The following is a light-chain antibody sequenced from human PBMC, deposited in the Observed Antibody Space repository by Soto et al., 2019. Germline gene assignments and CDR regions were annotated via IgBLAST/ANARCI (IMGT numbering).Light chain of an antibody. J-gene: IGKJ3*01. CDR2: GAS. Sequence: EIVMTQSPATLSVSPGERATLSCRASQNVSSNLAWYQQKPGQAPRLLIYGASTRATGIPARFSGGGSGTEFTLTISSLQSEDFAVYYCQQYNNWPFTFGPGTKVDIK. V-gene: IGKV3-15*01. CDR3: QQYNNWPFT. CDR1: QNVSSN.